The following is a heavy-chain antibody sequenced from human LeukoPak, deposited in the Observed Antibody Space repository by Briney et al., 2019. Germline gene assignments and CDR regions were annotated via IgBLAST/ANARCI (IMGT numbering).Heavy chain of an antibody. Sequence: GGSLRLSCAASGFTFSNYWMHWVRQAPGKGLVWVSRINSDGSSTNYADSVKGRFTISRDNAKNTLYLQMNSLRDEETAVYYCAKHLFVTGPFDYWGQGTLVTVSS. J-gene: IGHJ4*02. CDR3: AKHLFVTGPFDY. CDR1: GFTFSNYW. V-gene: IGHV3-74*01. D-gene: IGHD2-21*02. CDR2: INSDGSST.